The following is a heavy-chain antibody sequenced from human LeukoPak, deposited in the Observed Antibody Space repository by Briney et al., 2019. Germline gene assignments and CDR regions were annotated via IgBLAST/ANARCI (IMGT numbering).Heavy chain of an antibody. J-gene: IGHJ4*02. V-gene: IGHV3-11*06. CDR3: ARAAGPHTAMVL. CDR2: ISSSSSYT. CDR1: GFTFSDDY. Sequence: PGGSLRLSCAVSGFTFSDDYISWSRHAPGQGLERVSYISSSSSYTNYANSVKGRFTISRDNAKNSLYLQMNSLRAEDTAVYYCARAAGPHTAMVLWGQGTLVTVSS. D-gene: IGHD5-18*01.